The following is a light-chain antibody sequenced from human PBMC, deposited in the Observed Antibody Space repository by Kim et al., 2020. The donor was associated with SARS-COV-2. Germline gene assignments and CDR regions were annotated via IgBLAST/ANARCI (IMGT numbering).Light chain of an antibody. CDR1: QYIDNW. Sequence: EIVLTQSPATLSSSPGERATLSCRASQYIDNWLAWYQQKPGQVPRLLIYDASNRATGIPARFSGSGSGTDFTLTISSLEPEDFAVYYCQHRRTWPLTFGQGTKLEI. J-gene: IGKJ2*01. V-gene: IGKV3-11*01. CDR2: DAS. CDR3: QHRRTWPLT.